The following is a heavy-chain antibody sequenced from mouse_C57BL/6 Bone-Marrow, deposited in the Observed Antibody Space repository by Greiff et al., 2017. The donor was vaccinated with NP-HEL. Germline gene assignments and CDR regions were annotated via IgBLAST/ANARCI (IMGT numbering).Heavy chain of an antibody. J-gene: IGHJ2*01. Sequence: DVKLVESGGGLVKPGGSLKLSCAASGFTFSDYGMHWVRQAPEKGLEWVAYISSGSSTIYYADTVKGRFTISRDNTKNTLFLQMTSLRSEDTAMYYCARRLRFDYWGQGTTLTVSS. D-gene: IGHD3-2*02. CDR2: ISSGSSTI. CDR1: GFTFSDYG. CDR3: ARRLRFDY. V-gene: IGHV5-17*01.